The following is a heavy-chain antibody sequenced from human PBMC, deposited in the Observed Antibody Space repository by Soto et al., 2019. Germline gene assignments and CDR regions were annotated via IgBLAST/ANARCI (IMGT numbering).Heavy chain of an antibody. CDR1: GYTSADFG. D-gene: IGHD2-2*01. J-gene: IGHJ5*01. CDR3: VRDQKYFRVNGNWFDS. V-gene: IGHV1-18*04. Sequence: ASVKVSCKASGYTSADFGISWVRQAPGQGLEWMGWVSGNNGASNPAPKVQGRITMALDTSTGVSYMALRSLRSDDTAIYYCVRDQKYFRVNGNWFDSWGQGTLVTVSS. CDR2: VSGNNGAS.